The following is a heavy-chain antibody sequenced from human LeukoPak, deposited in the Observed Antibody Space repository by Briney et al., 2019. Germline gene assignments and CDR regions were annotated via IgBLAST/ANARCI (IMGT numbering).Heavy chain of an antibody. CDR2: IKRKTDGGTT. CDR1: GFSFNDAW. D-gene: IGHD2-15*01. CDR3: TTDTRRVVVPK. Sequence: GGSLRLSCAASGFSFNDAWMSWVRQAPGKGLDWVGRIKRKTDGGTTDYATPVKGRFTISRDDSKTSLYLQMNNLKTEDTAVYYFTTDTRRVVVPKWGQGTLVTVSS. J-gene: IGHJ4*02. V-gene: IGHV3-15*01.